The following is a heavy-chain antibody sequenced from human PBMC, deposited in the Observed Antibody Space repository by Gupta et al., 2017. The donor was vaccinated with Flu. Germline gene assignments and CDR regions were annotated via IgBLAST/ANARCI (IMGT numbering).Heavy chain of an antibody. Sequence: EVQLVESGGGLVKPGGSLRLSWAASGFTFSSYSMNWVRQAPGKGLEWVSSISSSSSYIYYADSVKGRFTISRDNAKNSLYLQMNSLRAEDTAVYYCARGGGHWYFDLWGRGTLVTVPS. CDR3: ARGGGHWYFDL. CDR1: GFTFSSYS. D-gene: IGHD3-16*01. J-gene: IGHJ2*01. CDR2: ISSSSSYI. V-gene: IGHV3-21*01.